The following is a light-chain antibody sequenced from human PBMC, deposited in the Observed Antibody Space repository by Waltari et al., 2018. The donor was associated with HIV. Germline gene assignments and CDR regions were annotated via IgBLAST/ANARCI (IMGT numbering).Light chain of an antibody. CDR3: CTFSGRSSTWV. J-gene: IGLJ3*02. CDR2: DVT. CDR1: VVETYDL. V-gene: IGLV2-23*02. Sequence: QSALTQPASVSGSPGQSITVSSPGVVETYDLVSWYQVHPGRPPKPIIHDVTKRPSGVSSRFSASKSGNTASLTISGLEAEDESLYYCCTFSGRSSTWVFGGGTQVTVL.